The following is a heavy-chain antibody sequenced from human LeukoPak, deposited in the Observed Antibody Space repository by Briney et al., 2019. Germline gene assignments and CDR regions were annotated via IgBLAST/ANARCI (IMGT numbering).Heavy chain of an antibody. CDR3: ARGPMVDYYDGSGYYYFDS. V-gene: IGHV4-34*01. CDR2: INHSGST. Sequence: SETLSLTCAVYGGSFSGYYWSWIRQPPGKGLEWIGEINHSGSTNYNPSLKSRVTISVDTSKTQFSLKLSSVTAADTAVYYCARGPMVDYYDGSGYYYFDSWGQGTLVTVSS. CDR1: GGSFSGYY. D-gene: IGHD3-22*01. J-gene: IGHJ4*02.